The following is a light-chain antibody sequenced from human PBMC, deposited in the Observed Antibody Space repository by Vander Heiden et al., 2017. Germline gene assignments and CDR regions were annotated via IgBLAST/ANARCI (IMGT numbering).Light chain of an antibody. Sequence: DIVMTQSPDSLAVSLGERATINCKSSQSVLYSSSNKNYLAWYQQKPGQPPKLLIYWASTRESGVPDRFSGSGSGTDFTLTISSLQAEDVAIYYCQQYYSTPHTFGGGTKVEMK. V-gene: IGKV4-1*01. CDR1: QSVLYSSSNKNY. CDR3: QQYYSTPHT. J-gene: IGKJ4*01. CDR2: WAS.